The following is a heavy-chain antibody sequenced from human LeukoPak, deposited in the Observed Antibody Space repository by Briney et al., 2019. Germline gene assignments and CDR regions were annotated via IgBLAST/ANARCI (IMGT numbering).Heavy chain of an antibody. D-gene: IGHD3-22*01. J-gene: IGHJ4*02. Sequence: SVKVSCKASGYTFTSYAISWVRQAPGQGLEWMGGIIPIFGTANYAQKFQGRVTITADESTSTAYMELSSLRSEDTAVYYCARDRVPYYYDSSGYFAYWGQGTLVTVSS. CDR2: IIPIFGTA. CDR1: GYTFTSYA. V-gene: IGHV1-69*13. CDR3: ARDRVPYYYDSSGYFAY.